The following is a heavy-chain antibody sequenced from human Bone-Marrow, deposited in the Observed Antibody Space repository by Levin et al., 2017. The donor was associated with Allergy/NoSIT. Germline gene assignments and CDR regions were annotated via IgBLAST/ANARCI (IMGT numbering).Heavy chain of an antibody. D-gene: IGHD3-10*01. J-gene: IGHJ4*02. CDR2: ISASGRDT. V-gene: IGHV3-23*01. CDR3: AKGIMTAGSTRCYDD. CDR1: GFTFSTFG. Sequence: GGSLRLSCVASGFTFSTFGMSWVRQAPGKGLQWVAIISASGRDTFYADSVKGRFTISRDNSRGTLHLQMSNLRAEDTAMYYCAKGIMTAGSTRCYDDWGQGTPVTVSS.